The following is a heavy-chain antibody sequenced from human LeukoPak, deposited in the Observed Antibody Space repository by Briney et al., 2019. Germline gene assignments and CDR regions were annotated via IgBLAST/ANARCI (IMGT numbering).Heavy chain of an antibody. D-gene: IGHD2-15*01. V-gene: IGHV3-11*01. CDR1: GFTFSDYN. CDR3: ARVLRYCSGGNCYSGGLGYMDV. Sequence: PGGSLRLSRAAPGFTFSDYNMRWIRQAPGKGLEWVSSISRSGSTKYYADSVKGRFTISRDNAKNSLFLQMNSLRAEDTAVYYCARVLRYCSGGNCYSGGLGYMDVWGKGTTVTISS. CDR2: ISRSGSTK. J-gene: IGHJ6*03.